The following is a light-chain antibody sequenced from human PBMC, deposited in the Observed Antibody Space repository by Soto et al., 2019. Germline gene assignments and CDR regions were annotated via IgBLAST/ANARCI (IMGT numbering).Light chain of an antibody. Sequence: DILMTQSPSTLSASVGDRVTITCRASQSINRWLAWYQQKPGKAPRLLIYRASSLAGRVPSRFSGSGSGSEFTLTISSLQPDDFAAYYCQHYDSYPGTFGPWTKVDIK. V-gene: IGKV1-5*03. CDR2: RAS. J-gene: IGKJ3*01. CDR1: QSINRW. CDR3: QHYDSYPGT.